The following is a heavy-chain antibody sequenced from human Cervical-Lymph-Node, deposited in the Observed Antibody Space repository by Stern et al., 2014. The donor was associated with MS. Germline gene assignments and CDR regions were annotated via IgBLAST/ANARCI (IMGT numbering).Heavy chain of an antibody. CDR2: IIPMLGTA. CDR3: ARDGDSSMLGLDV. D-gene: IGHD4-17*01. V-gene: IGHV1-69*01. CDR1: GGTLSNYG. J-gene: IGHJ6*02. Sequence: QVQLVQSGAEVKKPGSSVKVSCKASGGTLSNYGISWVRQAPGQGLEWMGGIIPMLGTANYAQKFQGRVTLTADDSTNTAYMDLSSLTSEDTAVYYCARDGDSSMLGLDVWGQGTTVTVSS.